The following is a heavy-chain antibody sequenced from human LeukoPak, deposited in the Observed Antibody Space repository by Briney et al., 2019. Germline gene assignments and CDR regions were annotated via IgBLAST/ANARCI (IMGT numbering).Heavy chain of an antibody. D-gene: IGHD5-12*01. Sequence: PGGSLRLSCAASGFIFSNYAMSWVRQAPGKGLEWVSSISSSSSYIYYADSVKGRFTISRDKAKNSLYLQMNSLRAEDTAIYYCAREGMVATFDYWGQGTLVTVSS. CDR2: ISSSSSYI. CDR3: AREGMVATFDY. J-gene: IGHJ4*02. V-gene: IGHV3-21*01. CDR1: GFIFSNYA.